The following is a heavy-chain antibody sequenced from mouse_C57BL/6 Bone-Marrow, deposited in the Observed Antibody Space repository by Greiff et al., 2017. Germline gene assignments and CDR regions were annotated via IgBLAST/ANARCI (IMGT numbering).Heavy chain of an antibody. CDR2: IYPGDGDT. Sequence: VQLQQSGPELVKPGASVKISCKASGYAFSSSWMNWVKQRPGKGLEWIGRIYPGDGDTNYNGKFKGKATLTADKSSSTAYMQLSSLTSEDSAVYFCARSTMVKGYWYFDVWGTGTTVTVSS. V-gene: IGHV1-82*01. J-gene: IGHJ1*03. CDR1: GYAFSSSW. CDR3: ARSTMVKGYWYFDV. D-gene: IGHD2-2*01.